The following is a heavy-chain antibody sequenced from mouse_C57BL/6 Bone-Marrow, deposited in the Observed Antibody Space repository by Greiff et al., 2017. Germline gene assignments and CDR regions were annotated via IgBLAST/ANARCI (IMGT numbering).Heavy chain of an antibody. CDR1: GFNIKDSY. V-gene: IGHV14-2*01. J-gene: IGHJ4*01. Sequence: EVQLQQSGAELVKPGASVKLSCTASGFNIKDSYMHWVKQRTEQGLEWIGRIDPEDGETKYAPKFQGKATITADTSSNTAYLQLSSLTSEDTAVYYCAQFITTVVAPLYYYAMDYWGQGTSVTVSS. D-gene: IGHD1-1*01. CDR3: AQFITTVVAPLYYYAMDY. CDR2: IDPEDGET.